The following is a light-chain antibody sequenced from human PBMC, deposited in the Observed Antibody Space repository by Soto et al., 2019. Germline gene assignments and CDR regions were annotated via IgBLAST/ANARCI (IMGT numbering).Light chain of an antibody. Sequence: DIQMTQSPSTLSASVGDRVTITCRASQSVSRWLAWYQQKPGKAPKHQIYKASTLQSGAPSRFSGSVSGTELELSISSLQPDDFATYHGQQYSSYSSTFGQVTTPEI. V-gene: IGKV1-5*03. CDR3: QQYSSYSST. CDR1: QSVSRW. J-gene: IGKJ2*01. CDR2: KAS.